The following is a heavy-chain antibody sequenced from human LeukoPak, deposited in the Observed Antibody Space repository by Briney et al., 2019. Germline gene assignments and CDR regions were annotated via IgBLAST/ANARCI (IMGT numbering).Heavy chain of an antibody. V-gene: IGHV3-48*03. J-gene: IGHJ4*02. CDR3: ASEGYCDSTSCYDFDY. Sequence: GSLRLSCAASGFTFSTYEMNWVRQAPGKGLEWVSFISSSGSTIHYADPVKGRFTISRDNAKNSLYLQMNSLRAEDTAVYYCASEGYCDSTSCYDFDYWGQGTLVTVSS. CDR2: ISSSGSTI. D-gene: IGHD2-2*01. CDR1: GFTFSTYE.